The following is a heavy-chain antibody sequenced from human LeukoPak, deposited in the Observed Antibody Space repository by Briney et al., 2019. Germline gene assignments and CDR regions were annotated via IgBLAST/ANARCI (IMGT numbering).Heavy chain of an antibody. D-gene: IGHD3-3*01. CDR3: ARRYYDFWSGYYSFDY. CDR2: IYYSGST. Sequence: SETLSLTCTVSGGSISSYYWSWIRQPPGKGLEWIGYIYYSGSTNYNPSLKSRVTISVNTSKNQFAFKLSPVTAADTAVIYCARRYYDFWSGYYSFDYWGQGTLVTVSS. J-gene: IGHJ4*02. V-gene: IGHV4-59*08. CDR1: GGSISSYY.